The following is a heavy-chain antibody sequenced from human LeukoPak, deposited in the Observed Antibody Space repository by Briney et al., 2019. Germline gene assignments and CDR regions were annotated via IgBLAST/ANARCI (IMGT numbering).Heavy chain of an antibody. D-gene: IGHD6-19*01. CDR3: ARDYWGGQWLVHLNY. J-gene: IGHJ4*02. V-gene: IGHV1-2*02. CDR1: GYTLTGYY. Sequence: ASVTVSCKASGYTLTGYYMHWVRQAPGQGRDWMGWINLHRGGTNYAQQFQGRPTLTRDTSFNTDYIEPRRLKSDDAAVYYCARDYWGGQWLVHLNYWRQGTLVSVCS. CDR2: INLHRGGT.